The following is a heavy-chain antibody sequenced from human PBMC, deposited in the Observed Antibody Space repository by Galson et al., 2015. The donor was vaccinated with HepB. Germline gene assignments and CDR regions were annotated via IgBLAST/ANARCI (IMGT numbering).Heavy chain of an antibody. Sequence: SLRLSCAASGFTFSTYWMTWVRQAPGEGLEWVANIKQHGNKEYYVDSVKGRFTISRDNVKNSLYLHMNSLRAEDTAVYYCARVTPSDEYGDYEGAFDVRGQGTMVTVSS. J-gene: IGHJ3*01. V-gene: IGHV3-7*03. D-gene: IGHD4-17*01. CDR2: IKQHGNKE. CDR1: GFTFSTYW. CDR3: ARVTPSDEYGDYEGAFDV.